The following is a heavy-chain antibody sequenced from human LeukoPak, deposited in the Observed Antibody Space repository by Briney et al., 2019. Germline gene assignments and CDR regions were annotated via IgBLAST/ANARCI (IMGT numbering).Heavy chain of an antibody. Sequence: GASVKVSCKASGYTFTGYYMHWVRQAPGQGLEWMGRINANSGGTNYAQKFEGGVSMTRDTSISTAYMELSRLRYDDTAVYYCAAHIVGLYYYGSGSATWFDPWGQGTPVTVSS. J-gene: IGHJ5*02. CDR3: AAHIVGLYYYGSGSATWFDP. CDR1: GYTFTGYY. CDR2: INANSGGT. V-gene: IGHV1-2*06. D-gene: IGHD3-10*01.